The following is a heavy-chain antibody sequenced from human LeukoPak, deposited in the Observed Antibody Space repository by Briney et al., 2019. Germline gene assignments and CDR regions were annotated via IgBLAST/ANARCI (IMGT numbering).Heavy chain of an antibody. Sequence: PGGSLRVFCAASGFTFSSYSMNWVRQAPGKGLEWVSHISGTTSTIYYADSVKGRLTISRDNAKNSLYLQMNGLRAEDTAVYYCARDLVVVQTATPVYWGQGTLVTVSS. CDR2: ISGTTSTI. D-gene: IGHD2-15*01. CDR3: ARDLVVVQTATPVY. CDR1: GFTFSSYS. J-gene: IGHJ4*02. V-gene: IGHV3-48*04.